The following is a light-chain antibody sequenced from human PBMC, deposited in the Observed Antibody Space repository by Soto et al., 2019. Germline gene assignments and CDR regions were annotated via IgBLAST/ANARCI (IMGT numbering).Light chain of an antibody. J-gene: IGKJ1*01. CDR2: GAS. V-gene: IGKV3-15*01. CDR3: QQYNSYWT. CDR1: QSVSSN. Sequence: EIVMTQSPVTLSVSPGERVTLSCRASQSVSSNLAWYQQKPGQAPRLLIYGASTRATGIPARFIGSGSGTEFTLTISSLQPDDFATYYCQQYNSYWTFGQGTKVDIK.